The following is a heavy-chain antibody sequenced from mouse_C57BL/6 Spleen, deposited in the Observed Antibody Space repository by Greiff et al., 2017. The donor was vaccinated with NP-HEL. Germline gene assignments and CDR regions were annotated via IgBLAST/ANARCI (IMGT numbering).Heavy chain of an antibody. V-gene: IGHV1-26*01. J-gene: IGHJ2*01. CDR2: INPNNGGT. Sequence: EVQLQQSGPELVKPGASVKISCKASGYTFTDYYMNWVKQSHGKSLEWIGDINPNNGGTSYNQKFKGKATLTVDKSSSTAYMELRSLTSEDSAVYYCARRPIFPRGYFDYWGQGTTLTVSS. CDR1: GYTFTDYY. CDR3: ARRPIFPRGYFDY.